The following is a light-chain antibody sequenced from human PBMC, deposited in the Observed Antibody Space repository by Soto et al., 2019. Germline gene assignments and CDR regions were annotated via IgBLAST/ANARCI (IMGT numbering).Light chain of an antibody. CDR3: QQYGSSGT. J-gene: IGKJ1*01. V-gene: IGKV3-11*01. Sequence: DIVLTESPATLSLSPGERATLSCRASQTITTELAWYQQKPGQPPRLLIYDASNRATGIPARFSGSGSGTDFTLTISRLEPEDFAVYYCQQYGSSGTFGQGTKVDI. CDR1: QTITTE. CDR2: DAS.